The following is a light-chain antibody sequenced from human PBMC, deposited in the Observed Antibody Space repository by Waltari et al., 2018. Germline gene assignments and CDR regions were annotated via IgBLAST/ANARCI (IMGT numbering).Light chain of an antibody. Sequence: DIVMTQSPDSLAVSLGERATINCKFSQSVLYSSNSKNYLAWYQQKPGQPPKLLIYWASTRESGVPDRFSCSGSGTDFTLTITSLQAEDVAVYYCQQYYSTPRAFGQGTKVEIK. CDR3: QQYYSTPRA. V-gene: IGKV4-1*01. CDR2: WAS. J-gene: IGKJ1*01. CDR1: QSVLYSSNSKNY.